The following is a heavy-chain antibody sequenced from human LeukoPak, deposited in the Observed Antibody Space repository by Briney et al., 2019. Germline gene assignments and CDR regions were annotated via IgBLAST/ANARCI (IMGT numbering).Heavy chain of an antibody. D-gene: IGHD3-10*01. CDR3: AGPGAGDLDY. Sequence: SETLSLTCAVYVGPFGVYYWSWVRQPPGKGLEWIGEINHSGSTNYNPSLKSRVTISVDTSKNHFSLKLSSVTAADTAVYYCAGPGAGDLDYWGQGTLVTVSS. CDR2: INHSGST. J-gene: IGHJ4*02. CDR1: VGPFGVYY. V-gene: IGHV4-34*01.